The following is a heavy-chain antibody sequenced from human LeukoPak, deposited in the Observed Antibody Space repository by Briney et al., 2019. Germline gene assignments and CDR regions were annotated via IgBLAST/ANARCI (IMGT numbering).Heavy chain of an antibody. CDR3: AKDRQYGDSTFDY. CDR1: GFTFSNHG. J-gene: IGHJ4*02. Sequence: GGSLRLSCAGYGFTFSNHGMNWVRQAAGKGLEWVSGISPSGDITYYVDSVKGRFTISRDNSKNTLYLQMNSLRAEDTAVYYCAKDRQYGDSTFDYWGQGTLVTVSS. V-gene: IGHV3-23*01. CDR2: ISPSGDIT. D-gene: IGHD2-21*02.